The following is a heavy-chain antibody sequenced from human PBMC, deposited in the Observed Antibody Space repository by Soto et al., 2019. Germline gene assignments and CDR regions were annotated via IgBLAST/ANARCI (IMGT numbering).Heavy chain of an antibody. CDR3: ARTADRTYYYDRSGSAIDY. CDR2: IIPIFGTA. Sequence: QVQLVQSGAEVKKPGSSVKVSCKASGGTFSSYAISWVRQAPGQGLEWMGGIIPIFGTANYAQKFQGRVTITAGESTSTAYMELSSLRSEDTAVYYCARTADRTYYYDRSGSAIDYWGQGTLVTVSS. J-gene: IGHJ4*02. D-gene: IGHD3-22*01. CDR1: GGTFSSYA. V-gene: IGHV1-69*01.